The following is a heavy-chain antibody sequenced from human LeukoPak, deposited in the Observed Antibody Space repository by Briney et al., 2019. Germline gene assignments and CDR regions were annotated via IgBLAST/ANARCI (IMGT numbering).Heavy chain of an antibody. V-gene: IGHV3-30*02. CDR1: GFTFSSYG. CDR2: IRYDGSNK. J-gene: IGHJ4*02. Sequence: GGSLRLSCAASGFTFSSYGMHWVRQAPGKGLEWVAFIRYDGSNKYYADSVKGRFTISRDNSKNTLYLQMNSLRAEDTAVYYCAKVGSGSYSRFDYWGQGTLVTVSS. CDR3: AKVGSGSYSRFDY. D-gene: IGHD1-26*01.